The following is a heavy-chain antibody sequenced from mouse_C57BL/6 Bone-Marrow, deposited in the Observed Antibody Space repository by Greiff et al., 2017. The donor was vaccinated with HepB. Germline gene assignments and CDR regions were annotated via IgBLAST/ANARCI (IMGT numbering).Heavy chain of an antibody. Sequence: QVQLQQPGAELVKPGASVKLSCKASGYTFTSYWMHWVKQRPGQGLEWIGMIHPNSGSTNYNEKFKSKATLTVDKSSSTAYMQLSSLTSEDSAVYYGARSDYYGGHWYFDVWGTGTTVTVSS. CDR2: IHPNSGST. CDR1: GYTFTSYW. V-gene: IGHV1-64*01. CDR3: ARSDYYGGHWYFDV. D-gene: IGHD1-1*01. J-gene: IGHJ1*03.